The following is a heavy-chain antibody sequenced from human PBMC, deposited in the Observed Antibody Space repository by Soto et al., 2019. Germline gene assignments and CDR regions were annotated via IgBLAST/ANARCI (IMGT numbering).Heavy chain of an antibody. V-gene: IGHV5-51*01. CDR3: AASIFYYGMDV. Sequence: PGEALKISCKGSGDTVTNYWSGWVRQMPGKGPEWMGIIYPGDSDTKYNPSFQGQVTISADKSITTTYLQWSSLKASDTAISYCAASIFYYGMDVWGQGTTVTVSS. J-gene: IGHJ6*02. CDR2: IYPGDSDT. CDR1: GDTVTNYW.